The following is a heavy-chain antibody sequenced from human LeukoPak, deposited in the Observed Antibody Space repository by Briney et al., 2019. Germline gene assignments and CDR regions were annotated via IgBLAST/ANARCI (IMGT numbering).Heavy chain of an antibody. CDR3: ARDIGYRSGSYYFDY. CDR1: GYTFTGYY. CDR2: INPNSGVT. V-gene: IGHV1-2*02. Sequence: ASVKVSCKASGYTFTGYYIHWVRQAPGQGLEWMGWINPNSGVTTYAQKVQGRVTMTTETSTSTAYMELRSLRSDDTAVYYCARDIGYRSGSYYFDYWGQGTLVTVSS. D-gene: IGHD5-18*01. J-gene: IGHJ4*02.